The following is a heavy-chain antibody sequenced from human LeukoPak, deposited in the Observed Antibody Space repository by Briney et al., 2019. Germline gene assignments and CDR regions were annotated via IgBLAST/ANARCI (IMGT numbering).Heavy chain of an antibody. D-gene: IGHD6-19*01. CDR2: IFYNGNT. Sequence: SETLSLTCTVSGASFSSYYWSWLRQPPGKGLEWIAYIFYNGNTKYNPSLKSRVTISVDTSKTQFSLKLTSVTAADTAVYYCARSQARLGWFDPWGQGALVTVSS. CDR3: ARSQARLGWFDP. CDR1: GASFSSYY. J-gene: IGHJ5*02. V-gene: IGHV4-59*12.